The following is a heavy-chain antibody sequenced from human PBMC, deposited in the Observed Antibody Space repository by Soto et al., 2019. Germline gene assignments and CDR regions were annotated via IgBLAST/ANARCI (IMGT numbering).Heavy chain of an antibody. J-gene: IGHJ4*02. V-gene: IGHV4-31*03. Sequence: SETLSLTCTVSGGSISSGGYYWSWIRQHPGKGLEWIGYVYYSGSTYYNPSLKSRVTISVDTSKNQFSLKLSSVTAADTAVYYCARAIVVVTAIPYYLDYWGQGTLVTVSS. CDR1: GGSISSGGYY. D-gene: IGHD2-21*02. CDR2: VYYSGST. CDR3: ARAIVVVTAIPYYLDY.